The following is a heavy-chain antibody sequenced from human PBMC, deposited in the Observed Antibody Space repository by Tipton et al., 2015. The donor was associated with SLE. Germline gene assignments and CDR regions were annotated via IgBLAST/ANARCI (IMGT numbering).Heavy chain of an antibody. CDR2: SKDKANSYTA. CDR1: GFAFSDYY. CDR3: AKDRPGPGAFEI. V-gene: IGHV3-72*01. J-gene: IGHJ3*02. Sequence: SLRLSCVASGFAFSDYYMSWIRQAPGKGLEWIGRSKDKANSYTAEYAASVKGRFTISRDGSQNSVYLQMDSLKTEDTAVYYCAKDRPGPGAFEIWGQGTMVTVSS.